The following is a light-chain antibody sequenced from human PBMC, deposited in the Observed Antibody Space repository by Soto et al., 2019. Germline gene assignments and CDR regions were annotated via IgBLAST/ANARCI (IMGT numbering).Light chain of an antibody. CDR1: QSISSW. J-gene: IGKJ1*01. CDR2: KAS. Sequence: DIQMTQSPSTLSASVGDRVTITCRASQSISSWLAWYQQKPGKAPKLLIYKASSLESGIPSRFGGSGSGTEFTLTISSLQPDDFATYYCQQYNSSPWTFGRGTKVEIK. V-gene: IGKV1-5*03. CDR3: QQYNSSPWT.